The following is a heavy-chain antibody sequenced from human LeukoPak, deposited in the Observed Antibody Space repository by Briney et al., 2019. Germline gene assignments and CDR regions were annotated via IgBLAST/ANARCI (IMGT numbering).Heavy chain of an antibody. D-gene: IGHD1-26*01. CDR2: IYSGGNT. CDR3: AKLREWELPDLFDY. Sequence: PGGSLRLSCTVSGFTVSSNSMSWVRQAPGKGLEWVSFIYSGGNTHYSDSVKGRFTISRDNSKNTLYLQMNSLRAEDTAVYYCAKLREWELPDLFDYWGQGTLVTVSS. CDR1: GFTVSSNS. J-gene: IGHJ4*02. V-gene: IGHV3-53*01.